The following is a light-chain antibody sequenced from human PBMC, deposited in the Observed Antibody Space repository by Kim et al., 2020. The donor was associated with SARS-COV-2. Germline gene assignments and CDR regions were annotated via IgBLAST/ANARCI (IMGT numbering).Light chain of an antibody. V-gene: IGKV3-20*01. J-gene: IGKJ2*01. Sequence: SSPGARATLSCRASQSVSKNFVAWYQLRPRQAPRLLIAGASSRATGIPDRFSGSGSGTDFTLTISRLEPEDFAVYACEQYGNSPYTFGQGTKLEI. CDR2: GAS. CDR3: EQYGNSPYT. CDR1: QSVSKNF.